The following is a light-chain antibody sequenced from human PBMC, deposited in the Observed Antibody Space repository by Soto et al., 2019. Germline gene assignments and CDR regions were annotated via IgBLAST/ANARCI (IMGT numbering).Light chain of an antibody. Sequence: EIVLTQSPATLSLSPGERATLSCRASQSVSSYLAWYQQKPGQAPRLLIYDASNRATGIPARFSGSGSGTKFPLTISSLEPENFAVYYCQQGSNRPLITFGQGTRLEIK. CDR1: QSVSSY. CDR2: DAS. CDR3: QQGSNRPLIT. V-gene: IGKV3-11*01. J-gene: IGKJ5*01.